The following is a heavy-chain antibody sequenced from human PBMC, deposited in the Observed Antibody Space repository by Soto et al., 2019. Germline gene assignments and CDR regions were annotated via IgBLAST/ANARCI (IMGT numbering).Heavy chain of an antibody. CDR2: VSVDGSRT. Sequence: EVQLVESGGGLVQPGGSLRLSCAASGFTFSNFWMHWVRQAPGKGLMWVSRVSVDGSRTTYVDSVKGRFTISRDNAKNTLYLPMNSLRAEDTAVYYCARAGQSGLWSGYYMDVWGQGTTVTVSS. CDR3: ARAGQSGLWSGYYMDV. D-gene: IGHD3-3*01. CDR1: GFTFSNFW. V-gene: IGHV3-74*01. J-gene: IGHJ6*03.